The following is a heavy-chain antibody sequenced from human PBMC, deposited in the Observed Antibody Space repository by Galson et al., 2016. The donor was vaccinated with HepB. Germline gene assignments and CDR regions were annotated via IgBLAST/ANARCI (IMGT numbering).Heavy chain of an antibody. D-gene: IGHD1-26*01. CDR3: ARGWRTYYRYFEH. J-gene: IGHJ1*01. CDR2: INQDGSET. V-gene: IGHV3-7*01. Sequence: SLRLSCAVSGLTFSDYWMSWVRQAPGKGLEWVANINQDGSETYYLDSVKGRFTISRDNAKNSLYLQMNSLRGEDTAVYYCARGWRTYYRYFEHRGQGALVSVSS. CDR1: GLTFSDYW.